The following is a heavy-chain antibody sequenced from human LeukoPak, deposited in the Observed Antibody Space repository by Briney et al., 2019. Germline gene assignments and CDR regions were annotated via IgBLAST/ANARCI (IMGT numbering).Heavy chain of an antibody. Sequence: PSETLSLTCTVSGGSISSSSYYWGWIRQPPGKGLEWIGSIYYSGSTYYNPSLKSRVTISVDTSKNQFSLKLSSVTAADTAVYYCASPMRYSSGWADFDYWGQGTLVTVSS. CDR3: ASPMRYSSGWADFDY. CDR1: GGSISSSSYY. J-gene: IGHJ4*02. CDR2: IYYSGST. V-gene: IGHV4-39*07. D-gene: IGHD6-19*01.